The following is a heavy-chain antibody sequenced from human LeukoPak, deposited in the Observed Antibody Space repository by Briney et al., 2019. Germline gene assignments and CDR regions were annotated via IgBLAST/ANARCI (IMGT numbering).Heavy chain of an antibody. CDR2: INSVGSNT. D-gene: IGHD4-11*01. CDR1: GFTLSSYW. V-gene: IGHV3-74*01. CDR3: ARGRATTVSFYYYYYMDV. J-gene: IGHJ6*03. Sequence: GGSLRLSCAASGFTLSSYWMHWVRRVPGTGLVWVSSINSVGSNTNYADSVKGRFTISRDNAKNTVYLQINSLRAEDTAVYYCARGRATTVSFYYYYYMDVWGKGTTVTVS.